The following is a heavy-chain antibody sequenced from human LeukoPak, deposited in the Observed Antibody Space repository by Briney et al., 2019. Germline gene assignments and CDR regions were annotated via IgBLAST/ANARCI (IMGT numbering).Heavy chain of an antibody. CDR1: GFTFSSYA. D-gene: IGHD5/OR15-5a*01. CDR3: AKGSKQVLFTRNHYMDV. CDR2: IRYDGSNK. V-gene: IGHV3-30*02. J-gene: IGHJ6*03. Sequence: PGGSLRLSCAASGFTFSSYAMHWVRQAPGKGLEWVAFIRYDGSNKYYADSVKGRFTISRDNSKNTLYLQVNSLRGEDTAVYYCAKGSKQVLFTRNHYMDVWGKGTTVTSSS.